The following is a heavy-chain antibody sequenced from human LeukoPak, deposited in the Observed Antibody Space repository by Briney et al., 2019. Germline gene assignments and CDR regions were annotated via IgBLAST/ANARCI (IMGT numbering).Heavy chain of an antibody. Sequence: PSETLSLTCTVSGGSITSSSYYWGWLRQPPGTGLEWIGSIHYSGSTYYNPSLKSRVTISVDTSKNQFSVKLSSVTAADTAVYYCARGRIRYYYGSGSYYNVAFDIWGQGTMVTVSS. CDR1: GGSITSSSYY. D-gene: IGHD3-10*01. J-gene: IGHJ3*02. V-gene: IGHV4-39*01. CDR2: IHYSGST. CDR3: ARGRIRYYYGSGSYYNVAFDI.